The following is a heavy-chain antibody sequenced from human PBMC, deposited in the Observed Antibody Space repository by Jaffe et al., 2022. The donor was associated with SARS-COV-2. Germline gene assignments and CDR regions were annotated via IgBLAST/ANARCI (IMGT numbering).Heavy chain of an antibody. D-gene: IGHD5-18*01. CDR2: IYYSGST. J-gene: IGHJ5*02. Sequence: QVQLQESGPGLVKPSETLSLTCTVSGGSISSYYWSWIRQPPGKGLEWIGYIYYSGSTNYNPSLKSRVTISVDTSKNQFSLKLSSVTAADTAVYYCAREMWIQGGVWFDPWGQGTLVTVSS. CDR1: GGSISSYY. CDR3: AREMWIQGGVWFDP. V-gene: IGHV4-59*01.